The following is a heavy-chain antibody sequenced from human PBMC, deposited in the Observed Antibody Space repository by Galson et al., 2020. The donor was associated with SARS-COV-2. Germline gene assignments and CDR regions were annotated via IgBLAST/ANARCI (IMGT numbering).Heavy chain of an antibody. CDR1: GDSVSSNSAA. D-gene: IGHD6-13*01. CDR3: AGRVAGAGSLHI. CDR2: TYYRSQWST. J-gene: IGHJ3*02. Sequence: TSETLSLTCAISGDSVSSNSAAWNWIRQSPSRGLEWLGRTYYRSQWSTDYAVSVKSRITINPDTSKNQFSLQLNSVTPEDTAIYYCAGRVAGAGSLHIWGQGTMVIVSS. V-gene: IGHV6-1*01.